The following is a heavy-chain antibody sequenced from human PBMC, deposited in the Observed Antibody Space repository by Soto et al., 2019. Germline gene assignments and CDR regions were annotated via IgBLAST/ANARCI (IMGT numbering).Heavy chain of an antibody. Sequence: ASVTVSCTASGYTFTSYGISWVRQAPGQGLEWMGWISAYNGNTNYAQKLQGRVTMTTDTSTSTAYMELRSLRSDDTAVYYCARDYCSSTSCYCYYWGQGTLVTVSS. CDR2: ISAYNGNT. CDR3: ARDYCSSTSCYCYY. V-gene: IGHV1-18*01. CDR1: GYTFTSYG. D-gene: IGHD2-2*01. J-gene: IGHJ4*02.